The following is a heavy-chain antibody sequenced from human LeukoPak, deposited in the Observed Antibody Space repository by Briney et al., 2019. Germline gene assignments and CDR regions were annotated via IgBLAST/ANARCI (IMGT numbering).Heavy chain of an antibody. CDR3: ARDATMAPLYYYYYMDV. D-gene: IGHD3-10*01. Sequence: GGSLRLSCAASKFTFSTYAMSWVRQAPGKGLEWVSGISASGGVTYYADSVKGRFTISRDNPKNTLYLQMNSLRAEDTDVYYCARDATMAPLYYYYYMDVWGKGTTVTVSS. V-gene: IGHV3-23*01. CDR2: ISASGGVT. J-gene: IGHJ6*03. CDR1: KFTFSTYA.